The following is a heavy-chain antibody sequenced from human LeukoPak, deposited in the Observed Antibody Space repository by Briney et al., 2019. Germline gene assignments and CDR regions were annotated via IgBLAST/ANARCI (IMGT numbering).Heavy chain of an antibody. Sequence: GGSLRLSCAASGFTFSNYAMHWVRQAPGKGLEWVAVISFAGDGEFYADSVKGRFAISRDNSKNTLYLQMNSLRTEDTAMYYCAKDEVGRYSSSTSCYSRFDYWGQGTLVTVSS. V-gene: IGHV3-30*18. CDR2: ISFAGDGE. CDR3: AKDEVGRYSSSTSCYSRFDY. CDR1: GFTFSNYA. J-gene: IGHJ4*02. D-gene: IGHD2-2*02.